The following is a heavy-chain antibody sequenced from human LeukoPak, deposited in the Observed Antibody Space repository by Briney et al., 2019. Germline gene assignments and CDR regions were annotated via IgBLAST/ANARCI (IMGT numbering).Heavy chain of an antibody. CDR3: ARPPSMARG. CDR1: GITCSDYE. V-gene: IGHV3-48*03. Sequence: GGSLRLSCAASGITCSDYEMNWVRQAPGKGLEWVSYISSSGSIIYYADSVKGRFTISRDNAKNSLYLQMNSLRAEDTAVYYCARPPSMARGWGQGTLVTLSS. CDR2: ISSSGSII. D-gene: IGHD3-10*01. J-gene: IGHJ4*02.